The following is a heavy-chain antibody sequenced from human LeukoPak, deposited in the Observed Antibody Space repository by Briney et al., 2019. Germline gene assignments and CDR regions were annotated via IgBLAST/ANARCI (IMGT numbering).Heavy chain of an antibody. CDR2: IIPIFGIA. J-gene: IGHJ4*02. CDR1: GGTFSSYA. CDR3: AREVRDNSGYLRWYFDY. Sequence: GASVKVSCKASGGTFSSYAISWVRQAPGQGLEWMGRIIPIFGIANYAQKFQGRVTITADKSTSTAYMELSSLRSEDTAVYYCAREVRDNSGYLRWYFDYWGQGTLVTVSS. D-gene: IGHD3-22*01. V-gene: IGHV1-69*04.